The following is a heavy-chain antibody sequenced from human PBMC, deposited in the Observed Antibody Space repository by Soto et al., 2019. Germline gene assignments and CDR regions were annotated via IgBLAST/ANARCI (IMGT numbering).Heavy chain of an antibody. CDR2: IYYSGST. V-gene: IGHV4-39*01. CDR1: GGSISSSSYY. J-gene: IGHJ6*02. CDR3: ATISGIRGGHYYYYYGMDV. D-gene: IGHD1-26*01. Sequence: SETLSLTSTVSGGSISSSSYYWGWIRQPPGKGLEWIGSIYYSGSTYYNPSLKSRVTISVDTSKNQFSLKLSSVTAADTAVYYCATISGIRGGHYYYYYGMDVWGQGTTVTVSS.